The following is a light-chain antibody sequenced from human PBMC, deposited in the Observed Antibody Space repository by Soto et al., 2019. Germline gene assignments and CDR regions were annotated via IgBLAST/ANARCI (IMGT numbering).Light chain of an antibody. CDR3: QQYDKWTIT. CDR2: GES. CDR1: QTVSSR. Sequence: EIVMTQSPDTLSVSPGERATLSCRASQTVSSRLAWYQQKPGQAPRLLVYGESTRATGIPARFSGSGSGTEFTLTISSLQSEDFAVYYCQQYDKWTITFGQGTRLEIK. J-gene: IGKJ5*01. V-gene: IGKV3-15*01.